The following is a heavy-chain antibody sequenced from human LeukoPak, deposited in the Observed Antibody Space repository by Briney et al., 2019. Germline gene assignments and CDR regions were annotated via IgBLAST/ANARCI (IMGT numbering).Heavy chain of an antibody. V-gene: IGHV4-39*07. CDR3: ARTLGRDYYMDV. CDR2: IYYSGSA. J-gene: IGHJ6*03. Sequence: SETLSLTCTVSGGSISSASYYWGWIRQPPGRGLEWIGTIYYSGSAYYNPSLKSRLTMSVDTSKSQFSLKLSSVTAADTAVYYCARTLGRDYYMDVWGKGTTVTVSS. CDR1: GGSISSASYY. D-gene: IGHD3-16*01.